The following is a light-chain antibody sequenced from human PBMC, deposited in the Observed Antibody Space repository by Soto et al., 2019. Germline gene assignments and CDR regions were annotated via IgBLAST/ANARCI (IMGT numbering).Light chain of an antibody. CDR2: DAS. CDR1: RYIDTY. V-gene: IGKV1-5*01. J-gene: IGKJ1*01. Sequence: DIQMTQSPSSLSASVGDRVTITCRASRYIDTYLSWYQQKPGKVPNLLISDASSLQNGVPSRFSGSGSGTEFTLAISSLRPEDFATDYCQQYSDYSSFGHGTKVDIK. CDR3: QQYSDYSS.